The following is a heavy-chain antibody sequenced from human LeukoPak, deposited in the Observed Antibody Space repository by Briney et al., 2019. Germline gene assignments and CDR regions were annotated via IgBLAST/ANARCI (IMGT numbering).Heavy chain of an antibody. CDR3: AKSRGGTRGASDI. CDR2: ISGSGDST. CDR1: GFTLSSYA. D-gene: IGHD3-10*01. V-gene: IGHV3-23*01. J-gene: IGHJ3*02. Sequence: PGGSLRLSCAASGFTLSSYAMGWVRQAPGEGLEWVSGISGSGDSTYYTDSVKGRFTISRDNSKNTLYLRMNSLRVEDTAVYYCAKSRGGTRGASDIWGQGTMVTVSS.